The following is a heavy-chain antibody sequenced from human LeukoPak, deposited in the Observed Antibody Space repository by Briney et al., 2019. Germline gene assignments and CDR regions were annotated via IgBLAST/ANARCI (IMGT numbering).Heavy chain of an antibody. CDR2: IYYSGST. D-gene: IGHD1-26*01. V-gene: IGHV4-59*01. Sequence: SETLSLTCTVSGVSISSYYWSWIRQPPGKGLEWIGYIYYSGSTNYNPSLKSRVTISVDTSKNQFSLKLSSVTAADTAVYYCARDEWELTDAFDIWGQGTMVTVSS. J-gene: IGHJ3*02. CDR1: GVSISSYY. CDR3: ARDEWELTDAFDI.